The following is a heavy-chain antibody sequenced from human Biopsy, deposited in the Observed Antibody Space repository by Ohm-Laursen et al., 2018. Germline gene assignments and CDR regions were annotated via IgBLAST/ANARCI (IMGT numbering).Heavy chain of an antibody. V-gene: IGHV4-34*01. CDR2: INHSGRT. J-gene: IGHJ6*02. D-gene: IGHD3-22*01. CDR1: GESFNGYY. Sequence: GTLSLTCAVYGESFNGYYWSWIRQTPGKGLEWIGEINHSGRTNYNPSPKSRVTISVDTSKNQFSLKMRSVTAADTAVYYCVRGVDYYDPYHYYALDVWGQGTTVTVSS. CDR3: VRGVDYYDPYHYYALDV.